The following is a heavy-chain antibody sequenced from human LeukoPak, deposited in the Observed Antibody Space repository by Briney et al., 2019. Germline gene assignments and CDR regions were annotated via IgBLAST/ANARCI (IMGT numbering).Heavy chain of an antibody. D-gene: IGHD3-22*01. CDR3: ARAPYYYDSSGQLFYFDY. CDR1: GFTFSSYA. J-gene: IGHJ4*02. Sequence: PGRSLRLSCAASGFTFSSYAMHWVRQAPGKGLEWVSYISSSGSTIYYADSVKGRFTISRDNAKNSLYLQMNSLRAEDTAVYYCARAPYYYDSSGQLFYFDYWGQGTLVTVSS. CDR2: ISSSGSTI. V-gene: IGHV3-48*04.